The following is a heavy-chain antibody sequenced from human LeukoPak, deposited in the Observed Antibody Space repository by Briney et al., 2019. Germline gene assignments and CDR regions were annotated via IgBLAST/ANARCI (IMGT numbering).Heavy chain of an antibody. V-gene: IGHV3-21*01. J-gene: IGHJ4*02. Sequence: GGSLRLSCADSGFTLSYYNMNWVRQAPGKGLEWVSSISSSSSYIYYADSVKGRFTISRDNAKNSLYLQMNSLRAEDTAVYYCARETPDGYDYWGQGTLVTVSS. CDR3: ARETPDGYDY. CDR2: ISSSSSYI. D-gene: IGHD5-24*01. CDR1: GFTLSYYN.